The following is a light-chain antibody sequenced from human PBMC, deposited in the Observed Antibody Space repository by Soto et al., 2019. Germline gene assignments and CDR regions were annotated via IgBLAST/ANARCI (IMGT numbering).Light chain of an antibody. CDR1: SSDVGSYNL. Sequence: QSALTQPASVSGSPGQSITISCTGTSSDVGSYNLVSWYQQHPGKAPKLMIYEGTKRPSGVSDRFSGSRPGNTASLTISGLQAEDEADYYCCSYASSSTYVFGSGTKVTVL. CDR2: EGT. V-gene: IGLV2-23*01. J-gene: IGLJ1*01. CDR3: CSYASSSTYV.